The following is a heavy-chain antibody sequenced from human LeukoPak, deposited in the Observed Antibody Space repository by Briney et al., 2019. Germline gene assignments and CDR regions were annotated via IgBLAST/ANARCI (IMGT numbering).Heavy chain of an antibody. Sequence: ASXXXSCKASGYTFTSYDINWVRQATGQGLEWMGWMNPNSGNTGYAQKFQGRVTMTRNTSISTAYMELSSLRSEDTAVYYCARASSSSPRYWFDPWGQGTLVTVSS. CDR2: MNPNSGNT. CDR3: ARASSSSPRYWFDP. J-gene: IGHJ5*02. D-gene: IGHD6-6*01. V-gene: IGHV1-8*01. CDR1: GYTFTSYD.